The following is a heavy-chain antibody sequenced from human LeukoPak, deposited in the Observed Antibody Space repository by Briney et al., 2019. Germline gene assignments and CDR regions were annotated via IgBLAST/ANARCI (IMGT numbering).Heavy chain of an antibody. Sequence: ASVKVSCKASGYTFTGYYMHWVRQAPGQGLEWMGWINPNSGGTNYAQKFQGWVTMTRDTSISTAYMELSRLRSDDTAVYYCAREKRAWGYDRGGYYYYGMDVWGQGTTVTVSS. V-gene: IGHV1-2*04. J-gene: IGHJ6*02. CDR3: AREKRAWGYDRGGYYYYGMDV. CDR2: INPNSGGT. CDR1: GYTFTGYY. D-gene: IGHD5-12*01.